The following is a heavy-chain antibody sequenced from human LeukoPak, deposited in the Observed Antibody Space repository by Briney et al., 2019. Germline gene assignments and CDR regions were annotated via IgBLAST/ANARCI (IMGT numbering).Heavy chain of an antibody. V-gene: IGHV4-34*01. J-gene: IGHJ4*02. Sequence: SETLSLTCAAYGGSFSGYYWSWIRQPPGKGLEWIGEINHSGSTNYNPSLKSRVTISVDTSKNQFSLKLSSVTAADTAVYYCATAGPVAVAGTDYFDSWGQGTLVTVSS. D-gene: IGHD6-19*01. CDR3: ATAGPVAVAGTDYFDS. CDR2: INHSGST. CDR1: GGSFSGYY.